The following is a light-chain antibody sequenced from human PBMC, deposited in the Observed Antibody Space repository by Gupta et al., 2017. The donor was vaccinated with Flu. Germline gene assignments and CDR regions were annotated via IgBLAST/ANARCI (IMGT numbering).Light chain of an antibody. V-gene: IGLV7-46*01. CDR1: TGAVTSGHY. J-gene: IGLJ3*02. CDR2: DTT. CDR3: FLSDGGPLGARV. Sequence: QAVVTQEPSLTVSPGGTVTLTCGSTTGAVTSGHYPYWLQQKPGQAPRTLIYDTTIKHSWTPARFSGSLLGDKAALTLSGAQPDDEADYYCFLSDGGPLGARVFGGGTKLTVL.